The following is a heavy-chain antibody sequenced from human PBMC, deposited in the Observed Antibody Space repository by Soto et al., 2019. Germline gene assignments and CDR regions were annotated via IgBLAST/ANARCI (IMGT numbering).Heavy chain of an antibody. V-gene: IGHV3-23*01. Sequence: EVQLLESGGGLVQPGGSLRLSCEASGFTFSGYAMNWVRQAPGKGLEWVASISGSGNTKYYADSVKGRFTIARDNSKNTLYLQMHSLRAEDTAVYYCGRGRGSYSFDYWGQGTLITVSS. J-gene: IGHJ4*02. CDR3: GRGRGSYSFDY. D-gene: IGHD3-16*01. CDR2: ISGSGNTK. CDR1: GFTFSGYA.